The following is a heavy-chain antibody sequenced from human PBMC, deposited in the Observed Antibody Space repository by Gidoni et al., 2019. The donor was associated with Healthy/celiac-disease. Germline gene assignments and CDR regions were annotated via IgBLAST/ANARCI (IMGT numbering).Heavy chain of an antibody. J-gene: IGHJ3*02. CDR2: IKSKTDGGTT. Sequence: EVQLVESGGGLVKPGGSLRLSWAASGCIFSNAWISWVRQAPGKGLEWVGRIKSKTDGGTTDYAAPVKGRFTISRDDSKNTLYLQMNSLKTEDTAVYYCTTDYYDSSGYPTDAFDIWGQGTMVTVSS. CDR1: GCIFSNAW. CDR3: TTDYYDSSGYPTDAFDI. V-gene: IGHV3-15*01. D-gene: IGHD3-22*01.